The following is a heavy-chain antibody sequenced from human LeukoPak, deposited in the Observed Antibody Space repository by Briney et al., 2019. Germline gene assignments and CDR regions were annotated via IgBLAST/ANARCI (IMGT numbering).Heavy chain of an antibody. CDR3: ARDFWSGYYFRD. CDR1: GGSISSGSYY. CDR2: VYTSGST. J-gene: IGHJ4*02. D-gene: IGHD3-3*01. V-gene: IGHV4-61*02. Sequence: PSETLSLTCTVSGGSISSGSYYWSWIRQPAGKGLEWIGRVYTSGSTNYNPSLKSRVTISVDTSKNQFSLKLRSVTAADTAVYYCARDFWSGYYFRDWGQGTLVTVSS.